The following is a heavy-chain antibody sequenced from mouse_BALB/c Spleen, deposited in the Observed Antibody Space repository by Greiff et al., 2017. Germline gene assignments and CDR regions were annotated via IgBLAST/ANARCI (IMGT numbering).Heavy chain of an antibody. CDR3: ARIPYYYGSSYPYWYFDV. CDR1: GYTFTSYW. CDR2: INPSTGYT. V-gene: IGHV1-7*01. Sequence: QVQLKQSGAELAKPGASVKMSCKASGYTFTSYWMHWVKQRPGQGLEWIGYINPSTGYTEYNQKFKDKATLTADKSSSTAYMQLSSLTSEDSAVYYCARIPYYYGSSYPYWYFDVWGAGTTVTVSS. D-gene: IGHD1-1*01. J-gene: IGHJ1*01.